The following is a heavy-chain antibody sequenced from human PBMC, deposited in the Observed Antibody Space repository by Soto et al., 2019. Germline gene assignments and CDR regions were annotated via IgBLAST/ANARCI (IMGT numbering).Heavy chain of an antibody. CDR3: AAGASCHGATCYSGHNWFGP. CDR1: GYTLAEVS. Sequence: ASVKVSGKVSGYTLAEVSIHWVRQAPGKGLEWMGGFDPEHDETLFAQRFQGRLTMTEDSSADTAYMELSGLLSEDTAVYYCAAGASCHGATCYSGHNWFGPWGQGTLVTVSS. D-gene: IGHD2-15*01. J-gene: IGHJ5*02. V-gene: IGHV1-24*01. CDR2: FDPEHDET.